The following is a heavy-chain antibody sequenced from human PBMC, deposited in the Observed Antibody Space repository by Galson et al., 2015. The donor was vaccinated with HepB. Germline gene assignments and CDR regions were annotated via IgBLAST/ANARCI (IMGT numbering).Heavy chain of an antibody. CDR1: GFTFSIYW. CDR2: INSDGSST. Sequence: SLRLSCAASGFTFSIYWMHWVRQGPGKGLVWVSRINSDGSSTGYADSVKGRFTISRDNAKNTLFLQMNSLRAEDTAVYFCARATKHRDGSGSYWRSWGQGTMGTVSS. V-gene: IGHV3-74*01. CDR3: ARATKHRDGSGSYWRS. D-gene: IGHD3-10*01. J-gene: IGHJ3*01.